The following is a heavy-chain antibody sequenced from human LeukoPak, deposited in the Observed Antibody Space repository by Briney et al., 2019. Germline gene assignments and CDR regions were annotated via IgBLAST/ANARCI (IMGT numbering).Heavy chain of an antibody. J-gene: IGHJ5*02. V-gene: IGHV4-61*02. CDR3: AREAYGDPNRLDKRFDP. Sequence: ASETLSLTCTVSGGSISSGSYYWSWIRQPAGKGLEWIGRIYTSGSTNYNPSLKSRVTIPVDTSKNQFSLKLSSVTAADTAVYYCAREAYGDPNRLDKRFDPWGQGTLVTVSS. CDR2: IYTSGST. CDR1: GGSISSGSYY. D-gene: IGHD4-17*01.